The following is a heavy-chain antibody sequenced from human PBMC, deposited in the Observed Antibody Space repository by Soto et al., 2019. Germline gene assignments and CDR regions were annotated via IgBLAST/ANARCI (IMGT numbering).Heavy chain of an antibody. CDR2: IYYSGST. D-gene: IGHD6-6*01. CDR1: GGSISSGDYY. V-gene: IGHV4-30-4*01. CDR3: ARVSLDSSSLSDYYYYGMDV. J-gene: IGHJ6*02. Sequence: SETLSLTCTVSGGSISSGDYYWSWIRQPPGKGLEWIGYIYYSGSTYYNPSLKSRVTISVDTSKNQFSLKLSSVTAADTAVYYCARVSLDSSSLSDYYYYGMDVWGQGTTVTVSS.